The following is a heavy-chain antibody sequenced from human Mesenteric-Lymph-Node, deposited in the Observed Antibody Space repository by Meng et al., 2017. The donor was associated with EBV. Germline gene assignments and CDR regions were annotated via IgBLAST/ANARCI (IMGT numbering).Heavy chain of an antibody. J-gene: IGHJ4*02. D-gene: IGHD3-16*01. V-gene: IGHV4-61*01. CDR2: VYYSGTT. Sequence: QVQLPESGPGLVKPSETLSLTCTVSGAAVISGSHYWSWIRQPPGKGLEWIGYVYYSGTTDYNPSLKSRVAISVDTSKNQVSLKMYSVTAADTATYYYARATTWGGGEDYWGQGTLVTVSS. CDR3: ARATTWGGGEDY. CDR1: GAAVISGSHY.